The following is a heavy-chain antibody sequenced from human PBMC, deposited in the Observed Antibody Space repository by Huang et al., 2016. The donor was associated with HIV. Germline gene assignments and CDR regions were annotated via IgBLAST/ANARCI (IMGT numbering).Heavy chain of an antibody. CDR1: DDVTSHSY. J-gene: IGHJ5*01. Sequence: QVQLQASGPGLVKPSETVSVTCTVSDDVTSHSYWSWIRQSPGRGLEWLGYISYTGHTNYNPSNKNRVTNSLATSKNQFSMTLSSVTAADTAVYFCARGGFNYGSFWDSWGQGTLVTVSS. CDR3: ARGGFNYGSFWDS. V-gene: IGHV4-59*01. CDR2: ISYTGHT. D-gene: IGHD5-18*01.